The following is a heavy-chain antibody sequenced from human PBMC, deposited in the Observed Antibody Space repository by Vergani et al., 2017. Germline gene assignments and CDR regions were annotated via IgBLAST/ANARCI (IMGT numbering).Heavy chain of an antibody. V-gene: IGHV1-69*01. J-gene: IGHJ6*03. CDR2: IIPIFGTA. D-gene: IGHD2-2*02. Sequence: QVQLVQSGAEVKKPGSSVKVSCKASGGTFSSYAISWVRQAPGQGLEWMGGIIPIFGTANYAQKFQGRVTITADESTSTAYMELSSLRSEDTAVYYCARGLRVVVVPAAIREYYYYYMDVWGKGTTVTVSS. CDR3: ARGLRVVVVPAAIREYYYYYMDV. CDR1: GGTFSSYA.